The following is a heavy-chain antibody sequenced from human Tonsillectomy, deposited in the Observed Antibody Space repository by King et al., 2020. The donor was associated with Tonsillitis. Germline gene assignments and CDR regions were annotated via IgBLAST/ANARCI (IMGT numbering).Heavy chain of an antibody. V-gene: IGHV3-15*01. CDR2: IKSKTDGGTT. D-gene: IGHD2/OR15-2a*01. J-gene: IGHJ4*02. CDR1: GFTFSNAW. CDR3: TAAWTLHLAVLVDSTLTNY. Sequence: VQLVESGGGLVKPGGSLRLSCAASGFTFSNAWMSWVRQAPGKGLEWVGRIKSKTDGGTTDYATAVKGRFTISRDDSKDTLYRQMNSLKTEDTAVYYCTAAWTLHLAVLVDSTLTNYWGQGTLVTVSS.